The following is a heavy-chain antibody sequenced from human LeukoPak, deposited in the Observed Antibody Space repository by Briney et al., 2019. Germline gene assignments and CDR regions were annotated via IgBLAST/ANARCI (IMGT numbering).Heavy chain of an antibody. V-gene: IGHV5-51*01. J-gene: IGHJ4*02. CDR1: GYSFTSYW. CDR2: IYPGDSDT. D-gene: IGHD6-19*01. Sequence: GESLKISCKGSGYSFTSYWIGWARQMPGKGLEWMGIIYPGDSDTRYSPSFQGQVTISADKSISTAYLQWSSLKASDTAMYYCARQVEQWLVFGSFGYWGQGTLVTVSS. CDR3: ARQVEQWLVFGSFGY.